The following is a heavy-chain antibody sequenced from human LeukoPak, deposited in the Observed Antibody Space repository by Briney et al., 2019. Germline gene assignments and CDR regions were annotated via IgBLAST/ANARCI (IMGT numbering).Heavy chain of an antibody. CDR1: GYTFTGYY. V-gene: IGHV1-2*02. J-gene: IGHJ5*02. CDR3: ARARIAAAGTYRP. CDR2: INPNSGGT. Sequence: ASVKVSCKASGYTFTGYYMHWVRQAPGQGLEWIGWINPNSGGTNYAQKFQARVTMTRDTSISTAYMELSRLRSDDTAVYYCARARIAAAGTYRPWGQGTLVTVSS. D-gene: IGHD6-13*01.